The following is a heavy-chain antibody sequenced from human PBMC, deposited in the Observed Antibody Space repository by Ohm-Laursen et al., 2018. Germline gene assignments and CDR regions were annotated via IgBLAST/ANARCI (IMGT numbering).Heavy chain of an antibody. CDR2: ISGTGSTI. CDR3: ARPLDC. V-gene: IGHV3-48*03. J-gene: IGHJ4*02. Sequence: SLRLSCAASGFSVSTYEMYWVRQAPGKGLEWVSYISGTGSTIYYADSVKGRFTISRDSGKNSLYLQMNSPRAEDTAVYYCARPLDCWGQGTLVTVSS. CDR1: GFSVSTYE.